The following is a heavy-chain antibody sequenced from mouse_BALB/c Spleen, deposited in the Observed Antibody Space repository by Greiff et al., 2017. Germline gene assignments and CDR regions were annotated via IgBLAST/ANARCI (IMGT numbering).Heavy chain of an antibody. V-gene: IGHV1-69*02. Sequence: QVQLQQPGAELVKPGASVKLSCKASGYTFTSYWMHWVKQRPGQGLEWIGAIDPSDSYTNYNQKFKGKATLTVDKSSSTAYMQLSSLTSEDSAVYYCARLRGYGYAMDYWGQGTSVTVSS. CDR1: GYTFTSYW. CDR3: ARLRGYGYAMDY. CDR2: IDPSDSYT. J-gene: IGHJ4*01. D-gene: IGHD3-1*01.